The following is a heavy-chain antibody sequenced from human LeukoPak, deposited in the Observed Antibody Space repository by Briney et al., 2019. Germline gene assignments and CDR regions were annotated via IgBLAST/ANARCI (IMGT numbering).Heavy chain of an antibody. CDR2: ISAYNGNT. CDR1: GYTFTSYG. V-gene: IGHV1-18*01. D-gene: IGHD3-22*01. J-gene: IGHJ4*02. Sequence: ASVKVSCKASGYTFTSYGISWVRQAPGQGLEWMGWISAYNGNTNYAQKLQGRATMTTDTSTSTAYMELRSLRSDDTAVYYCARDSSGYSLFDYWGQGTLVTVSS. CDR3: ARDSSGYSLFDY.